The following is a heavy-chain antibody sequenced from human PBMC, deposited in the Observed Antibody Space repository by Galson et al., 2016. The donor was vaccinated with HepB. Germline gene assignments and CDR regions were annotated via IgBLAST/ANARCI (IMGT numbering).Heavy chain of an antibody. J-gene: IGHJ4*02. D-gene: IGHD2-2*01. V-gene: IGHV4-39*01. CDR1: GDSISRSGYY. CDR3: ARRAYRHFDY. Sequence: SETLSLTCPVSGDSISRSGYYWGWIRQPPGKGLEWIGFVYYTGSTYYNPSLKSRVTISVDTSKNAFSLTVTSVTASDTAVYYCARRAYRHFDYWGQGTLVTVSS. CDR2: VYYTGST.